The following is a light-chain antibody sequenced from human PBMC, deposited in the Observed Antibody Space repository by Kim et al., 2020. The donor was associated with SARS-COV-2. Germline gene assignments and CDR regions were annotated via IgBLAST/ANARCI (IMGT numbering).Light chain of an antibody. CDR1: SSDVGGYNY. CDR3: SSYTSSSTYF. CDR2: DVS. Sequence: QSALTQSASVSGSPGQSITISCTGTSSDVGGYNYVSWYQQHPGKAPKLMIYDVSNRPSGVSNRFSGSKSGNTASLTISGLQAEDEADYYCSSYTSSSTYFFGTGTKVTVL. V-gene: IGLV2-14*03. J-gene: IGLJ1*01.